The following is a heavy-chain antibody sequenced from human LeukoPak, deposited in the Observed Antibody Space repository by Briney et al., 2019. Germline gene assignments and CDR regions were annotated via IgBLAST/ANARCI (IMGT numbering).Heavy chain of an antibody. V-gene: IGHV1-2*02. CDR1: GYTFTGYY. CDR2: INPNSGGT. J-gene: IGHJ3*02. Sequence: GASVKVSCKASGYTFTGYYMHWVRQAPAQGLEWMGWINPNSGGTNYAQKFQRRVTMTRDTSISTAAMELSRLRSDDTAVYYCARGRKRFNSSGRDAFDIWGQGTMVTVSS. CDR3: ARGRKRFNSSGRDAFDI. D-gene: IGHD6-19*01.